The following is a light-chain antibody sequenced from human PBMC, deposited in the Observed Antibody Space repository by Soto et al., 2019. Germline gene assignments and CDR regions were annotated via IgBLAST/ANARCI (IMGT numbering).Light chain of an antibody. CDR2: LNSDGSH. CDR1: SGHSSYA. CDR3: QTWGTGIHVV. J-gene: IGLJ2*01. Sequence: QPVLTQSASASASLGASVKLTCTLSSGHSSYAIAWHQQQPEKGPRYLMKLNSDGSHSKGDGIPDRFSGSSSGAERYLTISSLQSEDEADYYCQTWGTGIHVVFGGGTKVTVL. V-gene: IGLV4-69*01.